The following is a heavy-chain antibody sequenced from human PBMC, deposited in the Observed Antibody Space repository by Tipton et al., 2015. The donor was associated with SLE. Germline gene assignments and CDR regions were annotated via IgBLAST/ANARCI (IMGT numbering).Heavy chain of an antibody. CDR1: GGSISSYY. D-gene: IGHD1-1*01. Sequence: TLSLTCTVSGGSISSYYWSWIRQPPGKGLEWIGYTYYSGSTNYNPSLKSRVTISVDTSKNQFSLKLSSVTAADTAVYYCAREGVPRTRGFDYWGQGTLVTVSS. CDR3: AREGVPRTRGFDY. V-gene: IGHV4-59*12. CDR2: TYYSGST. J-gene: IGHJ4*02.